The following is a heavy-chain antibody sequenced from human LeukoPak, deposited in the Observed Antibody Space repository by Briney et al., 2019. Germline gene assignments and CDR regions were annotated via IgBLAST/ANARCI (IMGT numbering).Heavy chain of an antibody. CDR3: ARAPAHVVVANFDY. J-gene: IGHJ4*02. CDR2: ISYDGSNK. CDR1: GFTFSSYA. D-gene: IGHD2-21*01. Sequence: GGSLRLSCAASGFTFSSYAMHWVRQAPGKGLEWVAVISYDGSNKYYADSVKGRFTISRDNSKNTLYLQMNSLRAEDTAVYYCARAPAHVVVANFDYWAQGTLVTVSS. V-gene: IGHV3-30*04.